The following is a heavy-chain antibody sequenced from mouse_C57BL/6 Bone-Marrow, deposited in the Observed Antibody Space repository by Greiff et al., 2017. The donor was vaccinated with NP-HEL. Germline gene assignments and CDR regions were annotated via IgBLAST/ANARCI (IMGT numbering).Heavy chain of an antibody. CDR3: ARPPSYYGNYEFAY. D-gene: IGHD2-10*01. Sequence: VQLQQSGAELVKPGASVKLSCKASGYTFTEYTIHWVKQRSGQGLEWIGWFYPGSGSIKYNEKFKDKATLTADKSTRTVYMELSRVTSEDSAVYFCARPPSYYGNYEFAYWGQGTLVTVSA. J-gene: IGHJ3*01. CDR1: GYTFTEYT. CDR2: FYPGSGSI. V-gene: IGHV1-62-2*01.